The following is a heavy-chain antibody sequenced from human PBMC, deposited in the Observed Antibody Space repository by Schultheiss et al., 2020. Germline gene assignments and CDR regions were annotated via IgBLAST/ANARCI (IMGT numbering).Heavy chain of an antibody. V-gene: IGHV3-23*01. J-gene: IGHJ3*02. CDR2: ISGSGGST. CDR3: AKDRYRVTGAFDI. CDR1: GFTFSSYA. Sequence: GGSLRLSCAASGFTFSSYAMSWVRQAPGKGMEWVSAISGSGGSTYYADSVKGRFTISRDNSKNTLYLQMNSLRAEDTAVYYCAKDRYRVTGAFDIWGQGTMVTVSS. D-gene: IGHD2-21*02.